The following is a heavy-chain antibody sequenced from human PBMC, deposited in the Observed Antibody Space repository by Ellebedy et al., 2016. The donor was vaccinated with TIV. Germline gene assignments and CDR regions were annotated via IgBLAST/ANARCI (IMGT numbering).Heavy chain of an antibody. CDR1: GGSISSGGYY. V-gene: IGHV4-31*03. D-gene: IGHD6-13*01. Sequence: MPSETLSLTCTVSGGSISSGGYYWSWIRQHPGKGLEWIGYIYYSGSTYYNPSLKSRVTISVDTSKNQFSLKLSSVTAADTAVYYCARGAAAGTLEGYYYYGMDVWGQGTTVTVSS. CDR3: ARGAAAGTLEGYYYYGMDV. CDR2: IYYSGST. J-gene: IGHJ6*02.